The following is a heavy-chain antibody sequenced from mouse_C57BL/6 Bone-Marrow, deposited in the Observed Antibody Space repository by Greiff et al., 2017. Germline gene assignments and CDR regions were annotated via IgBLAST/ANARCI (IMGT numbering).Heavy chain of an antibody. CDR3: AKDCFSYAMDY. Sequence: VQLQQSGAELVRPGTSVKVSCKASGYAFTNYLIEWVKQRPGKGLEWIGGINPGSGGTNYNEKFKGKATLTADKSSSTAYMQLSSLTSEDSSVYFCAKDCFSYAMDYWDQGTSVTVTA. J-gene: IGHJ4*01. V-gene: IGHV1-54*01. CDR1: GYAFTNYL. CDR2: INPGSGGT.